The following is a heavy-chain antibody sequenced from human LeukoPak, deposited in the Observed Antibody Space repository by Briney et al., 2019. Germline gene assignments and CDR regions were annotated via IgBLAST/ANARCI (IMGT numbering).Heavy chain of an antibody. Sequence: GGSLRLSCAASGFTFDDYAMHWVRQAPGKGLEWVSGISWNSGSIGYADSVKGRFTISRDNSKNTLYLQMNSLRAEDTAVYYCARVYYGSGSYNFDYWGQGTLVTVSS. D-gene: IGHD3-10*01. J-gene: IGHJ4*02. CDR2: ISWNSGSI. V-gene: IGHV3-9*01. CDR1: GFTFDDYA. CDR3: ARVYYGSGSYNFDY.